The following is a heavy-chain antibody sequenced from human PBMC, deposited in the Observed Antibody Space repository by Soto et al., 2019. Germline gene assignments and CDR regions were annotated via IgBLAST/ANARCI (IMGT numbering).Heavy chain of an antibody. V-gene: IGHV3-30*02. D-gene: IGHD3-10*02. CDR2: MSYDGSDT. Sequence: SGGSLRLSXVGSGFIFSNNGMHWVRQTPGKGLEWVAFMSYDGSDTFYADSVKGRFTISRDNSKNTLFLHMSNLRAEDTAMYYCTIVRVADSALDHWGQGTLVTVSS. CDR1: GFIFSNNG. J-gene: IGHJ4*02. CDR3: TIVRVADSALDH.